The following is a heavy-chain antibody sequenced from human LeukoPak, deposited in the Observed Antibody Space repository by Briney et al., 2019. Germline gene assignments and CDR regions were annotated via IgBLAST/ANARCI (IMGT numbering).Heavy chain of an antibody. CDR3: ARGFRSYPAALNFDY. D-gene: IGHD1-26*01. CDR1: GYTFTSYG. J-gene: IGHJ4*02. V-gene: IGHV1-18*01. Sequence: ASVKVSCKASGYTFTSYGISWVRQAPGQGLEWTGWISAYNGNTNYAQKFQGRVTMTTDTSTSTAYMELRSLRSDDTAVYYCARGFRSYPAALNFDYWGQGTLVTVSS. CDR2: ISAYNGNT.